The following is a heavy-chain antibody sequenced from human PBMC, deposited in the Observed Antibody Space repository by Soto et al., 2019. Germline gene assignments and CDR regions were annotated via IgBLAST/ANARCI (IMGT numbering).Heavy chain of an antibody. D-gene: IGHD2-2*01. Sequence: QVQLVESGGGVVQPGRSLRLSCAPSGFTFNNYGMHWVRQAPGKGLEWVAVISYDGSNKYYAEPVKGRFTISKDNSKKTLYLQMNSLRVEDTAVYYCARWSTGHSADYWDQGTLVTVSS. V-gene: IGHV3-33*01. CDR3: ARWSTGHSADY. J-gene: IGHJ4*02. CDR1: GFTFNNYG. CDR2: ISYDGSNK.